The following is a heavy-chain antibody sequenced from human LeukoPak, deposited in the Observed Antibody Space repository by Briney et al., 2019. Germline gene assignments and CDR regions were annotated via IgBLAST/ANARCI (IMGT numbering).Heavy chain of an antibody. V-gene: IGHV4-61*02. D-gene: IGHD6-13*01. J-gene: IGHJ4*02. CDR1: GGSISSGSYY. CDR3: AREYSAFDY. CDR2: IYTSGST. Sequence: SQTLSLTCTVSGGSISSGSYYWSWIRQPAGKGLEWIGRIYTSGSTNYNPSLKSRVTISVDTSKNQFSLKLSSVTAADTAVYYCAREYSAFDYWGQGTLVTVSS.